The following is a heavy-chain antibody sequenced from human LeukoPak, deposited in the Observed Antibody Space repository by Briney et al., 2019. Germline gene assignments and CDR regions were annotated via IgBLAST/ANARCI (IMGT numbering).Heavy chain of an antibody. J-gene: IGHJ4*02. V-gene: IGHV3-48*03. CDR3: AKDGSSPGIDY. CDR2: ISGSGNVI. CDR1: GFTFSSYE. Sequence: PGGSLRLSCAASGFTFSSYEMNWVRQAPGKGREWVSYISGSGNVIYYADSVKGRFTISRDNSKNTLYLQMNSLRAEDTAVYYCAKDGSSPGIDYWGQGTLVTVSS. D-gene: IGHD2-15*01.